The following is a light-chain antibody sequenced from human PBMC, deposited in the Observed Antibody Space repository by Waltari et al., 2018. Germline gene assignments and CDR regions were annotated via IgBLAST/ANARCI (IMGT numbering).Light chain of an antibody. CDR2: VGTGEIVG. CDR1: FGYTNYK. J-gene: IGLJ1*01. V-gene: IGLV9-49*01. Sequence: QPVMTQPPSASASLGASVTLTCTLRFGYTNYKLDWDQQGPGKGPRFLTRVGTGEIVGSKGYGIPDRCSVLDSGRNRNLAMNNIQEEDESDYHCGAEYVSGSKFVSVFGTGTRVTVL. CDR3: GAEYVSGSKFVSV.